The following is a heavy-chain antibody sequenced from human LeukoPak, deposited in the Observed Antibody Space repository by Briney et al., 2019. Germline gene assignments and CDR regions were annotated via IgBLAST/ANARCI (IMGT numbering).Heavy chain of an antibody. CDR3: ARDTSFDPLTGYWSDLFDM. J-gene: IGHJ3*02. D-gene: IGHD3-9*01. V-gene: IGHV4-4*07. CDR1: GASISSRY. CDR2: VYPSSDT. Sequence: SETLSLTCTVSGASISSRYWSWVRQSAGKGLGWIGRVYPSSDTNYNPSLKSRVTMSADRSKNQFSLNLSSVTAADTAVYYCARDTSFDPLTGYWSDLFDMWGQGTVVTVSS.